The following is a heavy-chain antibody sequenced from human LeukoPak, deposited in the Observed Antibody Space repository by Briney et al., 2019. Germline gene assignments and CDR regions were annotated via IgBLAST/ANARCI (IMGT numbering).Heavy chain of an antibody. V-gene: IGHV3-53*01. CDR2: IYSGGST. D-gene: IGHD2-2*01. CDR3: ASTHLGYCSSSNCQNDY. Sequence: PGGSLRLSCAASGFTVSSNYMSWVRQAPGKGLEWVSVIYSGGSTYYADSVKGRFTISRDNSKNTLYLQMNSLRAEDTAVYYCASTHLGYCSSSNCQNDYWGQGTLVTVSS. J-gene: IGHJ4*02. CDR1: GFTVSSNY.